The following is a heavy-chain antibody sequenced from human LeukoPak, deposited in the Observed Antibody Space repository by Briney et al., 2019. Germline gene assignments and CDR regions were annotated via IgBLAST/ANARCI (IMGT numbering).Heavy chain of an antibody. Sequence: ASVKVSCKASGYTFTGYYMHWVRQAPGQGLEWMGLINPNSGGTNYAQKFQGRVTMTRDTSISTAYMELSRLRSEDTAVYYCARGLALWFGEALGYWGQGTLVTVSS. CDR1: GYTFTGYY. V-gene: IGHV1-2*02. CDR2: INPNSGGT. CDR3: ARGLALWFGEALGY. D-gene: IGHD3-10*01. J-gene: IGHJ4*02.